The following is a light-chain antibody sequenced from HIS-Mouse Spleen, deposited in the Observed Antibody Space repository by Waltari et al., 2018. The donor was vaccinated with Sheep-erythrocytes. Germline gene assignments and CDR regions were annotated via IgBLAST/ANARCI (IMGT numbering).Light chain of an antibody. CDR3: QQYDNLLT. V-gene: IGKV1-33*01. CDR2: CAS. J-gene: IGKJ4*02. CDR1: QDISNY. Sequence: DIQMTQSTSSLSASVGDRVTITCQASQDISNYLNWYQQKPGKAPKLLIYCASNLETGVPSRFSGSGSGTDFTFTISSLQPEDIATYYCQQYDNLLTFGGGTKVEIK.